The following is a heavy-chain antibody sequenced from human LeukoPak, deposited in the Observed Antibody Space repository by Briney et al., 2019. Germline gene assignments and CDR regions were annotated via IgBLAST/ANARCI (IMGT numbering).Heavy chain of an antibody. CDR3: TSGPYGGSWYGYYYGFDV. D-gene: IGHD6-13*01. J-gene: IGHJ6*04. V-gene: IGHV3-49*04. Sequence: GRSLRLSCTVSGFTFGDYSMAWVRQAPGKGLEWVGFIRSKDHGETTEYAASVKDRFAISGDDSKSIAYLQMNSLKTEDTAVYFCTSGPYGGSWYGYYYGFDVWGKGTMVTVSS. CDR2: IRSKDHGETT. CDR1: GFTFGDYS.